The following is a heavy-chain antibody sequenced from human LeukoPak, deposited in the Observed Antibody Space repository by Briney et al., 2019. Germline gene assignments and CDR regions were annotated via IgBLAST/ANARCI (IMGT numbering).Heavy chain of an antibody. CDR1: GYTFTGYY. V-gene: IGHV1-2*02. CDR2: INPHNGDT. Sequence: ASVKVSCKASGYTFTGYYLHWVRQAPGQGLEWMGWINPHNGDTNYAQKFQGRVTMTRDTPITTAYMDLSRLKSDDTAVYYCATVRDIVVGGGPYYFDYWGQGTLVTVSS. D-gene: IGHD2-15*01. J-gene: IGHJ4*02. CDR3: ATVRDIVVGGGPYYFDY.